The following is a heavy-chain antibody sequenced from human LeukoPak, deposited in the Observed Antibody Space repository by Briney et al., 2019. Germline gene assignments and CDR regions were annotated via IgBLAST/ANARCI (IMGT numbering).Heavy chain of an antibody. Sequence: ASVKVPCKVSGYPLAELSIHWVRQTPGKGLEWMGGFDAEQDKTLYAQKFEGRVTMTEDTSTATAHLEMNSLTFDDTAVYYCATDMMNGTTWRDYWGQGTLVLVSS. CDR1: GYPLAELS. CDR2: FDAEQDKT. J-gene: IGHJ4*02. D-gene: IGHD1-1*01. CDR3: ATDMMNGTTWRDY. V-gene: IGHV1-24*01.